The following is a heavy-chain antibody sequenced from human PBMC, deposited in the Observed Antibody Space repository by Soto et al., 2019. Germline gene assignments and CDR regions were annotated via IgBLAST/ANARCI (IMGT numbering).Heavy chain of an antibody. J-gene: IGHJ4*02. D-gene: IGHD3-22*01. CDR1: GFTFSSYS. V-gene: IGHV3-21*01. CDR3: ARDSPDHDYYDSSWGGYFDY. CDR2: ISSSSSYI. Sequence: KTGGSLRLSCAASGFTFSSYSMNWVRQAPGKGLEWVSSISSSSSYIYYADSVKGRFTISRDNAKNSLYLQMNSLRAEDTAVYYCARDSPDHDYYDSSWGGYFDYWGQGTLVTVSS.